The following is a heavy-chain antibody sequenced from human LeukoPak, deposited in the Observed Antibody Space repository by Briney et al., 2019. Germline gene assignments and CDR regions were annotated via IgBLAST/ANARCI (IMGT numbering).Heavy chain of an antibody. Sequence: PGGSLRLYCAASGFTFSSYAMSWVRQAPGKGLEWVSAISGSGGSTYYADSVKGRFTISRDNSKNTLYLQMNSLRAEDTAVYYCAKVRGSYNFFDYWGQGTLVTVSS. CDR3: AKVRGSYNFFDY. CDR2: ISGSGGST. D-gene: IGHD1-26*01. J-gene: IGHJ4*02. CDR1: GFTFSSYA. V-gene: IGHV3-23*01.